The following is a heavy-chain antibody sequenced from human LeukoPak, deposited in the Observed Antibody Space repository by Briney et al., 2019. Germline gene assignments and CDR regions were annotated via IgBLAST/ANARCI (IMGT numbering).Heavy chain of an antibody. CDR3: AREQQLVQGWFDP. D-gene: IGHD6-13*01. CDR1: GYTFTSYD. CDR2: MNPNSGNT. J-gene: IGHJ5*02. V-gene: IGHV1-8*01. Sequence: ASVKVSCKASGYTFTSYDTNWVRQATGQGLEWMGWMNPNSGNTGYAQKFQGRVTMTRNTSISTAYMELSSLRSEDTAVYYCAREQQLVQGWFDPWGQGTLVTVSS.